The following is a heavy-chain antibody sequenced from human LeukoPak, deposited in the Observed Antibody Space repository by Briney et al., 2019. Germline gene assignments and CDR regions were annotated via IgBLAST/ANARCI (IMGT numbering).Heavy chain of an antibody. V-gene: IGHV1-46*01. J-gene: IGHJ5*02. D-gene: IGHD3-3*01. CDR3: ARDPVTIFGVVIRGRWFDP. CDR2: INPSGGST. CDR1: GYTFTSYY. Sequence: GASVKVSCKASGYTFTSYYMHWVRQAPGQGLGWMGIINPSGGSTSYAQKFQGRVTMTRDTSTSTVYMELSSLRSEDTAVYYCARDPVTIFGVVIRGRWFDPWGQGTLVTVSS.